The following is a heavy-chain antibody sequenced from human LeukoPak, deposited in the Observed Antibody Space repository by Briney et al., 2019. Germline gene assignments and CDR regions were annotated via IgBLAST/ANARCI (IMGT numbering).Heavy chain of an antibody. CDR2: IHYTGTA. J-gene: IGHJ3*02. D-gene: IGHD1-26*01. Sequence: PSETLSLTCIVSGGSINSHYWSWIRQPPGKGLEWIGDIHYTGTAKYNPSVKSRVTISIDTSKNQFSLELSSVTATDTAVYFCATNRVGTYDRPFDIWGQGTMVIVSS. CDR1: GGSINSHY. V-gene: IGHV4-59*08. CDR3: ATNRVGTYDRPFDI.